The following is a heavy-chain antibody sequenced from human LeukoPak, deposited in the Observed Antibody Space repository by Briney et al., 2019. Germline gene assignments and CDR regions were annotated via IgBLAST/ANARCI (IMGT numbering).Heavy chain of an antibody. CDR2: INPNSGGT. CDR3: AREGSTMVRGVIITYDAFDI. D-gene: IGHD3-10*01. J-gene: IGHJ3*02. Sequence: GASVKVSCKASGYTFTGYYMHWVRQAPGQGLEWMGWINPNSGGTNYAQKFQGRVTMTRDTSISTAYMELSRLRSDDTAVYYCAREGSTMVRGVIITYDAFDIWGQGTMVTVSS. V-gene: IGHV1-2*02. CDR1: GYTFTGYY.